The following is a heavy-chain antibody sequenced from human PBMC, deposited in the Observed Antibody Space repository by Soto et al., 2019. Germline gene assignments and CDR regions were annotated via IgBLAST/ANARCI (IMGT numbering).Heavy chain of an antibody. J-gene: IGHJ3*02. V-gene: IGHV5-51*01. CDR3: ARLYYYDSSGYWGAFDI. CDR2: IYPGDSDT. Sequence: GESLKISCKGSGYSFTSYWSGWVRQMPGKGLEWMGIIYPGDSDTRYSPSFQGQVTISADKSISTAYLQWSSLKASDTAMYYCARLYYYDSSGYWGAFDIWGQGTMVTVSS. CDR1: GYSFTSYW. D-gene: IGHD3-22*01.